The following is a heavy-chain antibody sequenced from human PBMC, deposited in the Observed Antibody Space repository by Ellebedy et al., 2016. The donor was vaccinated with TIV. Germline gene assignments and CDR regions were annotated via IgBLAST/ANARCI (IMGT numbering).Heavy chain of an antibody. CDR2: IKEEGSEA. Sequence: PGGSLRLSCAASGFTFSGYWMSWVRQAPGKGLEWVANIKEEGSEAYYVDSVKGRFPISRDKAKNSLYLQMRNRRAEDTAVFYCARAGGRHSTGPGFHWGQGTRVTVST. CDR3: ARAGGRHSTGPGFH. D-gene: IGHD2-2*01. V-gene: IGHV3-7*03. CDR1: GFTFSGYW. J-gene: IGHJ4*02.